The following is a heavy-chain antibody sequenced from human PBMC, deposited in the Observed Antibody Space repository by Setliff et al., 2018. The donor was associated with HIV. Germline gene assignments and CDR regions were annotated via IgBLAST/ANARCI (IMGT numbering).Heavy chain of an antibody. CDR3: ARVSSTYWYSIFRNYYYHMDV. D-gene: IGHD2-8*02. J-gene: IGHJ6*03. Sequence: SETLSLTCAVYGGSFSDNYWSWIRQSPGKGLEWIGEINHSGRTKYSPSLRSRVSISVDTSKTQFSLKLSSVTAADTAVYYRARVSSTYWYSIFRNYYYHMDVWGKGTGSPSP. CDR2: INHSGRT. V-gene: IGHV4-34*01. CDR1: GGSFSDNY.